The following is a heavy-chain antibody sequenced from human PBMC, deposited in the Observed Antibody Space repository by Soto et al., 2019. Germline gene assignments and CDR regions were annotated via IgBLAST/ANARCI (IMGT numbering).Heavy chain of an antibody. CDR3: ARESEDLTSNFDY. Sequence: GGSLRLSCAASGFTFTRYGMNWVRQAPGKGLEWVSSISSTTNYIYYGDSMKGRFTISRDNAKNSLYLEMNSLRAEDTAVYYCARESEDLTSNFDYWGQGTLVTVSS. CDR1: GFTFTRYG. V-gene: IGHV3-21*06. J-gene: IGHJ4*02. CDR2: ISSTTNYI.